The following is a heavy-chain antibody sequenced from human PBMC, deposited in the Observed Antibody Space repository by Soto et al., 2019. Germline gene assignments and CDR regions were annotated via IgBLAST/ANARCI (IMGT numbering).Heavy chain of an antibody. CDR3: ARHRRDYPFDI. Sequence: GESLKISCKGSGYGFTSYWIGWVRQMPGKGLEWMGIIYAGDTETRYSPSFQGLVTISADKSISTAYLQWSSLEASDTAMYYCARHRRDYPFDIWGQGTMVTVSS. J-gene: IGHJ3*02. V-gene: IGHV5-51*01. CDR1: GYGFTSYW. CDR2: IYAGDTET. D-gene: IGHD3-10*01.